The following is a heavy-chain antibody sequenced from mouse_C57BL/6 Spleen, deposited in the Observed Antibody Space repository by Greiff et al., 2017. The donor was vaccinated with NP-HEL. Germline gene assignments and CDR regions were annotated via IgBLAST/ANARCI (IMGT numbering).Heavy chain of an antibody. CDR3: AREGTTVVATDFDV. CDR1: GFTFSSYA. Sequence: DVKLVESGGGLVKPGGSLKLSCAASGFTFSSYAMSWVRQTPEKRLEWVATISDGGSYTYYPDNVKGRFTISRDNAKNNLYLQMSHLKSEDTAMYYCAREGTTVVATDFDVWGTGTTVTVSS. CDR2: ISDGGSYT. V-gene: IGHV5-4*01. D-gene: IGHD1-1*01. J-gene: IGHJ1*03.